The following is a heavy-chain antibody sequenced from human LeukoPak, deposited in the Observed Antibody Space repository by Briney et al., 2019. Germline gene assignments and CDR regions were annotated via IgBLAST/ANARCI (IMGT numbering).Heavy chain of an antibody. Sequence: SETPSLTCTVSGGSISSGSYYWSWIRQPAGKGLEWIGRIYTSGSTNYNPSLKSRVTISVDTSKNQFSLKLSSVTAADTAVYYCARSNDHYYDSSGYYPHYFDYWGQGTLVTVSS. CDR2: IYTSGST. J-gene: IGHJ4*02. CDR3: ARSNDHYYDSSGYYPHYFDY. V-gene: IGHV4-61*02. CDR1: GGSISSGSYY. D-gene: IGHD3-22*01.